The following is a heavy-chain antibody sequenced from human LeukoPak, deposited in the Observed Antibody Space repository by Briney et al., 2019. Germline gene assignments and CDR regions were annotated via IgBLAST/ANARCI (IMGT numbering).Heavy chain of an antibody. V-gene: IGHV4-39*07. Sequence: PSETLSLTCTVPGVTIGNDYYYWGWIRQPPGKGLEWIGSIYYSGSTYYNPSLKSRVTISVDTSKNQFSLKVRSVTAADTAVYYCARDLRAGDLALDYWGQGTLVTVSS. CDR1: GVTIGNDYYY. CDR2: IYYSGST. D-gene: IGHD7-27*01. CDR3: ARDLRAGDLALDY. J-gene: IGHJ4*02.